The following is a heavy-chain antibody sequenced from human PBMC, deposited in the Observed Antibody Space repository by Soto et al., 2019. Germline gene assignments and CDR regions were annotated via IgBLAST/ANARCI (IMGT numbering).Heavy chain of an antibody. CDR1: GYIFTNYD. J-gene: IGHJ4*02. CDR3: ARVAGSPDY. Sequence: ASVKVSCKASGYIFTNYDINWVRQATGQGLEYLGWINPNSGNTGYVQKFQGRVTMTRNTSINTVYMELSSLRSEDTAVYYCARVAGSPDYWGQGTLVTVSS. V-gene: IGHV1-8*01. D-gene: IGHD1-26*01. CDR2: INPNSGNT.